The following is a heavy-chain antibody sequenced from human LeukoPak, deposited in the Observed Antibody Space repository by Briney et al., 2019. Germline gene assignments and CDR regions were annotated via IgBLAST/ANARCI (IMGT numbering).Heavy chain of an antibody. CDR2: ISGSGGST. CDR3: AKAASNVPRGYYFDY. CDR1: GFTFSSYA. D-gene: IGHD2-15*01. V-gene: IGHV3-23*01. Sequence: HLGGSLRLSCAASGFTFSSYAMSWVRQAPGKGLEWVSAISGSGGSTYYADSVKGRFTISRDNSKNTLYLQMNSLRAEDTAVYYCAKAASNVPRGYYFDYWGQGTLVTVSS. J-gene: IGHJ4*02.